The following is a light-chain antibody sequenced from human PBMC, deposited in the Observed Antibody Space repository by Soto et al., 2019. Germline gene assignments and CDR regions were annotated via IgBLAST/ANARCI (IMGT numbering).Light chain of an antibody. Sequence: QSVLTQPPSVSGTPGQTVTLSCSGSSFNIGTYTVNWYQQLPGTAPRLLIYSNTQRPSGVPDRFSGSKSGTSASLAISGLQSEDEGDYYCSTWHESHVIFGGGTQLTVL. V-gene: IGLV1-44*01. CDR1: SFNIGTYT. J-gene: IGLJ7*01. CDR2: SNT. CDR3: STWHESHVI.